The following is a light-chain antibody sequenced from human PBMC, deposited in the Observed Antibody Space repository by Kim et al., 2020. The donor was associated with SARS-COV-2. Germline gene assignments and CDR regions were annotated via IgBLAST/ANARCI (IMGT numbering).Light chain of an antibody. Sequence: QKVTIFYCRSSCNVANNDVSWYQQLPGTAPKLLIYDNDKRPPGISDRFCGSKSGTSATLAITGLQTRDEADYYCATWDHSLNVYVVFGGGTQLTVL. J-gene: IGLJ2*01. CDR3: ATWDHSLNVYVV. CDR1: SCNVANND. CDR2: DND. V-gene: IGLV1-51*01.